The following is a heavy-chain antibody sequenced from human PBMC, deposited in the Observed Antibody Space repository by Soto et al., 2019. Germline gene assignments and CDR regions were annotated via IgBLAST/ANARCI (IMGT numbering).Heavy chain of an antibody. Sequence: QVQLVQSGAEVKKPGSSVRISCAASGATFNDYTFTWVRRAPGQGLEWMGRVIPLLDASNYAEKFQDRVTITADRSTSKVYMELSGLKSEDSAIYYCASGKSQITQDRMGFYYYMDVWGKGTTVTVSS. CDR3: ASGKSQITQDRMGFYYYMDV. V-gene: IGHV1-69*08. CDR2: VIPLLDAS. CDR1: GATFNDYT. D-gene: IGHD2-15*01. J-gene: IGHJ6*03.